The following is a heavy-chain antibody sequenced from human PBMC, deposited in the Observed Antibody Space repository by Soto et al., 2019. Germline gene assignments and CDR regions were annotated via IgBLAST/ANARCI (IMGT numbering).Heavy chain of an antibody. V-gene: IGHV1-69*13. Sequence: ASVKVSCKASGYTFTNYEINWVRQATGQGLEWMGGIIPIFGTANYAQKFQGRVTITADESTSTAYMELSSLRSEDTAVYYCASAVRIAVAGSTTFDYWGQGTLVTVSS. CDR2: IIPIFGTA. CDR1: GYTFTNYE. CDR3: ASAVRIAVAGSTTFDY. J-gene: IGHJ4*02. D-gene: IGHD6-19*01.